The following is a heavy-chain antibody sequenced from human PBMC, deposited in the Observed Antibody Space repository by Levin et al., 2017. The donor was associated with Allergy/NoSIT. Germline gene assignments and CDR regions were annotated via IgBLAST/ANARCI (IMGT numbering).Heavy chain of an antibody. V-gene: IGHV3-23*01. CDR3: AKDLYDFWSGYSSPNVFNN. Sequence: QPGESLKISCAASGFTFSNFGMSWVRQAPGKGLEWVSTISGGTGSTFYAESVKGRFTISRDNSKNTLYLQMNSVRAEDTAVYHCAKDLYDFWSGYSSPNVFNNWGQGTMVTVSS. D-gene: IGHD3-3*01. J-gene: IGHJ3*01. CDR2: ISGGTGST. CDR1: GFTFSNFG.